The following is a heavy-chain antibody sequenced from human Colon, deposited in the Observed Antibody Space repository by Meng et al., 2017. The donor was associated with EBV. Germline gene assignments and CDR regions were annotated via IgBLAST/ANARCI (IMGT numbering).Heavy chain of an antibody. D-gene: IGHD5-18*01. Sequence: QAHVPGSGPGLVQPSETLSLTCAVCGGSISSVYWWTWVRQSPGKGLEWIGEIYHSGSTNYNPSLKSRVTISVDKSKNQFSLKLTSVTAADTAVYYCARGGYYSFDYWGQRTLVTVSS. CDR1: GGSISSVYW. CDR2: IYHSGST. V-gene: IGHV4-4*02. J-gene: IGHJ4*02. CDR3: ARGGYYSFDY.